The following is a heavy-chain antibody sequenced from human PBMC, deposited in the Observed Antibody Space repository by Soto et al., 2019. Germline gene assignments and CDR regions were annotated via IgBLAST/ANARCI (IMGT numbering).Heavy chain of an antibody. CDR1: RGTFSTHA. V-gene: IGHV1-69*13. CDR2: IIPIFGTA. J-gene: IGHJ3*02. CDR3: ARGNTSGSHSDAFDI. D-gene: IGHD1-26*01. Sequence: SVEIGCKACRGTFSTHAITWVRQTPGQGLEWMGGIIPIFGTANYAQKFQGRVTITADESTSTAYMELSSLRSEDTAVYYCARGNTSGSHSDAFDIWGQGTMVTVSS.